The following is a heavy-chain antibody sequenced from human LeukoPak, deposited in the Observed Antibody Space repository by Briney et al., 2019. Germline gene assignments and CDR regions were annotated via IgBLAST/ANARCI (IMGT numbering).Heavy chain of an antibody. Sequence: GGTLRLSCAASGFTFSSYGMSWVRQAPGKELEWVSVIYTGGGRYYADSVRGRFTISRDTSKNMVFLQMNSLRVEDTAVYYCARGIDYWGRGTLVTVSS. CDR1: GFTFSSYG. J-gene: IGHJ4*02. V-gene: IGHV3-53*01. CDR3: ARGIDY. CDR2: IYTGGGR.